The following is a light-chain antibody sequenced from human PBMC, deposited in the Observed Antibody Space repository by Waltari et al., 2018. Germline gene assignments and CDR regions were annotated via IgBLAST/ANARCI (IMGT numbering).Light chain of an antibody. CDR2: EDS. Sequence: QSDLAQPASVSGSLGQSITLSCPGTSSSVGVFHYFSWYQQHPGKAPNLMIYEDSKRPTGVSNRFSGSKSGNTASLTISGLQAEDEDDYYSSSYTSSSTSWVFGGGTKLTVL. CDR3: SSYTSSSTSWV. J-gene: IGLJ3*02. CDR1: SSSVGVFHY. V-gene: IGLV2-14*01.